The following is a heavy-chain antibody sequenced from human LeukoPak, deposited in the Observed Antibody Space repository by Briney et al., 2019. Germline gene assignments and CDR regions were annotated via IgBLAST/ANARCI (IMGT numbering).Heavy chain of an antibody. Sequence: GGSLRLSCAASGFKFSYYWMTWVRQAPGKGLEWLANIKESGSEKYCVDSVKGRFTISRDNADNLVYLQMNSLRVDDTAVYYCARGWGEKGRCRGGTCNNPQFDYWGQGILVTVSS. V-gene: IGHV3-7*01. CDR2: IKESGSEK. CDR3: ARGWGEKGRCRGGTCNNPQFDY. J-gene: IGHJ4*02. D-gene: IGHD2-15*01. CDR1: GFKFSYYW.